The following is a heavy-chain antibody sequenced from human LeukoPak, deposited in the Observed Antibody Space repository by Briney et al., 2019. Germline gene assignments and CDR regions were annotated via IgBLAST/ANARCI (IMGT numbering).Heavy chain of an antibody. CDR3: ARLRYDSNGNFDY. Sequence: SETLSLTCTVSGYSISSGYYWGWIRQPPGKGLEWIGSIYHSGGTYYNPSLKSRVTISVDTSKNQFSLKVSSVTAADTAVYYCARLRYDSNGNFDYWGQGTLVTVSS. J-gene: IGHJ4*02. V-gene: IGHV4-38-2*02. CDR2: IYHSGGT. D-gene: IGHD3-22*01. CDR1: GYSISSGYY.